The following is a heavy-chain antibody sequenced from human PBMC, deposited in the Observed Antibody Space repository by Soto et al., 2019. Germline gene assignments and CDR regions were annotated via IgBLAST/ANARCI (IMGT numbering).Heavy chain of an antibody. CDR1: GFSFRNAW. CDR3: STLWYFYDSSGYYRRGQH. V-gene: IGHV3-15*07. J-gene: IGHJ1*01. Sequence: GGSLRLSCTASGFSFRNAWINWVRQAPGKGLEWVGRIKSQTDGGTTDYAAPVQDRFISSRDDSKNTVYLQMNSLKTEDTAVYYCSTLWYFYDSSGYYRRGQHWGQGTLVTVSS. CDR2: IKSQTDGGTT. D-gene: IGHD3-22*01.